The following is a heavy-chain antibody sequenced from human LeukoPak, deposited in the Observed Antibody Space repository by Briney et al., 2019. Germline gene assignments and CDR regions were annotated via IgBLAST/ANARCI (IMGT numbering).Heavy chain of an antibody. V-gene: IGHV4-39*01. CDR3: ARHGYNPPFYYYYYMDV. D-gene: IGHD5-24*01. Sequence: SETLSLTCTVSGGSISSSSYYWGWIRQPPGKGLEWIGSIYYSGSTYYNPSLKSRVTISVDTSKNQFSLKLSSVTAADTAVYYCARHGYNPPFYYYYYMDVWGKGTTVTVSS. CDR1: GGSISSSSYY. J-gene: IGHJ6*03. CDR2: IYYSGST.